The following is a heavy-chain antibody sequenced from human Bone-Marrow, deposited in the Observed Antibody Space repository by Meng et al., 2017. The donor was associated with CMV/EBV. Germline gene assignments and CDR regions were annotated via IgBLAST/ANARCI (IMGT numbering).Heavy chain of an antibody. J-gene: IGHJ4*02. V-gene: IGHV1-2*02. CDR2: INPNSGGT. Sequence: QVQLVQSGAEVKKPGASVKVSCXXSGYTFTGYYMHWVRQAPGQGLEWMGLINPNSGGTNYAQKFQGRVTMTRDTSISTAYMELSRLRSDDTAVYYCARDGEFGELLYLSDYWGQGTRVTVSS. CDR3: ARDGEFGELLYLSDY. D-gene: IGHD3-10*01. CDR1: GYTFTGYY.